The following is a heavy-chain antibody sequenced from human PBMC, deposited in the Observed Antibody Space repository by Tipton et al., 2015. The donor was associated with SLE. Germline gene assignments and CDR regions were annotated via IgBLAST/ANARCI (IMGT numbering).Heavy chain of an antibody. Sequence: TLSLTCAVYGGSFSGYYWSWIRQSPGKGLEWIGEINHSGSTNYNPSLKSRVTISVDTSKKQFSLKLSSVTAADTAVYYCARGWGSWPYYFDYWGQGTLVTVSS. CDR3: ARGWGSWPYYFDY. V-gene: IGHV4-34*01. CDR1: GGSFSGYY. J-gene: IGHJ4*02. D-gene: IGHD6-13*01. CDR2: INHSGST.